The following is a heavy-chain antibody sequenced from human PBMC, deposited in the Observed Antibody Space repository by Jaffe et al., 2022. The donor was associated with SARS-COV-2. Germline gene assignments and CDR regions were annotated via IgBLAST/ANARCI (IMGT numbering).Heavy chain of an antibody. Sequence: QVQLVESGGGVVQPGRSLRLSCAASGFTFSSYAMHWVRQAPGKGLEWVAVISYDGSNKYYADSVKGRFTISRDNSKNTLYLQMNSLRAEDTAVYYCAVEGELSLEYVYWGQGTLVTVSS. CDR3: AVEGELSLEYVY. CDR2: ISYDGSNK. CDR1: GFTFSSYA. V-gene: IGHV3-30-3*01. D-gene: IGHD3-16*02. J-gene: IGHJ4*02.